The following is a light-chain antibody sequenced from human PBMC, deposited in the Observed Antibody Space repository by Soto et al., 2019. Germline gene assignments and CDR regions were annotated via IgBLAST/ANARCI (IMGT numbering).Light chain of an antibody. CDR3: QQYGKSPPIT. V-gene: IGKV3-20*01. Sequence: ENVLTQSPGTLSLSPGERATLSCRASQSVSSSSLAWYQQKPGQAPRLLIDDASTRATGIPDRFSGSWSGTDFTLTISRLEPEDFAVYYCQQYGKSPPITFGQGTRLEIK. CDR1: QSVSSSS. CDR2: DAS. J-gene: IGKJ5*01.